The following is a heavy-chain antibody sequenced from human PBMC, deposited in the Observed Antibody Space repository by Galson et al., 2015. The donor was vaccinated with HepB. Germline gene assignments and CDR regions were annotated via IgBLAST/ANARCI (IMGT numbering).Heavy chain of an antibody. CDR2: IYYSGST. Sequence: TLSLTCTVSVGSISSGGYYWSWIRQHPGTGLEWIGYIYYSGSTYYNPSLKSRVTISVDTSKNQFSLKLSSVTAADTAVYYCARDRGGYCSSTSCYDSAFEIWGQGTMVTVSS. D-gene: IGHD2-2*03. CDR1: VGSISSGGYY. CDR3: ARDRGGYCSSTSCYDSAFEI. J-gene: IGHJ3*02. V-gene: IGHV4-31*03.